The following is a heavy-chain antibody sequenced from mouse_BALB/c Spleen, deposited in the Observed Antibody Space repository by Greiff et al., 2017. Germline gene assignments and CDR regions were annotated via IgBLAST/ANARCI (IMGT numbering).Heavy chain of an antibody. J-gene: IGHJ3*01. CDR3: ARVGYYDVAY. Sequence: QVQLKESGPGLVAPSQSLSITCTVSGFSLTSYGVHWVRQPPGKGLEWLGVIWAGGSTNYNSALMSRLSISKDNSKSQVFLKMNSLQTDDTAMYYCARVGYYDVAYWGQGTLVTVAA. D-gene: IGHD2-4*01. V-gene: IGHV2-9*02. CDR2: IWAGGST. CDR1: GFSLTSYG.